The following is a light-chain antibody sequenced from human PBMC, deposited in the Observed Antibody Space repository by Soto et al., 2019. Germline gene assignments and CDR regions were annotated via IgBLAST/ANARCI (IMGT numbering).Light chain of an antibody. CDR1: SSDVGANNY. V-gene: IGLV2-8*01. Sequence: QSALTQPPSASGSPGQSVTISCTGTSSDVGANNYVSWYQQHPGKAPKLMIYEVTKRPSGVPDRFSGSKSGNTASLTVSGLQAEDEADYYCSSYTSSSTLVVFGGGTKLTVL. CDR2: EVT. CDR3: SSYTSSSTLVV. J-gene: IGLJ2*01.